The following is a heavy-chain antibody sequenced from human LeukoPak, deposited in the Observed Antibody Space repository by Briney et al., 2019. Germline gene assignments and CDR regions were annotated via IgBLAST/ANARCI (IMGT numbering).Heavy chain of an antibody. CDR2: IKSKTDGGTT. CDR3: ATEKGGSYPWGY. V-gene: IGHV3-15*01. CDR1: GFTFSNAW. D-gene: IGHD1-26*01. Sequence: KPGGSLRLSCAASGFTFSNAWMSWVRQAPGKGLEWVGRIKSKTDGGTTDYAAPVKGRFTISRDDSKNTLYLQMHSLKTEDTAVYYCATEKGGSYPWGYWGQGTLVTVSS. J-gene: IGHJ4*02.